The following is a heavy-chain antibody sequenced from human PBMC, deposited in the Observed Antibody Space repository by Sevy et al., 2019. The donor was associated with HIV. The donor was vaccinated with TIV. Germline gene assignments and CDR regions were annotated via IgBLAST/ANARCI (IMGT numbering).Heavy chain of an antibody. D-gene: IGHD6-19*01. CDR2: IYHSGST. Sequence: SETLSLTCAVSGGSISSSNWWSWVRQPPGKGLEWIGEIYHSGSTNYNPSLKSRVTISVDKSKNQFSLKLSSVTAADTAVYYCARFSRRGSSGWTYYFDYWGQGTLVTVSS. J-gene: IGHJ4*02. CDR3: ARFSRRGSSGWTYYFDY. CDR1: GGSISSSNW. V-gene: IGHV4-4*02.